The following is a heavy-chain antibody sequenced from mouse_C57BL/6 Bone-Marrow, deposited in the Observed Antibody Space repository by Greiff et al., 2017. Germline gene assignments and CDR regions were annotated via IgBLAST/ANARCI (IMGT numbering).Heavy chain of an antibody. CDR3: ARTHYYGSSYWFAY. V-gene: IGHV5-12*01. CDR2: ISNGGGST. CDR1: GFTFSDYY. D-gene: IGHD1-1*01. J-gene: IGHJ3*01. Sequence: EVKLMESGGGLVQPGGSLKLSCAASGFTFSDYYMYWVRQTPEKRLEWVAYISNGGGSTYYPDTVKGRFTISRDNAKNTLYLQMSRLKSEDTAMYYCARTHYYGSSYWFAYWGQGTLVTVSA.